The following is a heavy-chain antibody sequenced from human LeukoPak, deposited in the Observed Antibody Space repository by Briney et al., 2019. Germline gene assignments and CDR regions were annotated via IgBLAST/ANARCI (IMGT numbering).Heavy chain of an antibody. J-gene: IGHJ4*02. V-gene: IGHV1-69*05. Sequence: SVKVSCKASGGTFSSYAISWVRQAPGQGLEWMGGIIPIFGTANYAQKFQGRVTITTDESTSTAYMELSSLRSEDTAVYYCARGSQWLSALDYWGQGTLVTVSS. CDR2: IIPIFGTA. CDR1: GGTFSSYA. D-gene: IGHD6-19*01. CDR3: ARGSQWLSALDY.